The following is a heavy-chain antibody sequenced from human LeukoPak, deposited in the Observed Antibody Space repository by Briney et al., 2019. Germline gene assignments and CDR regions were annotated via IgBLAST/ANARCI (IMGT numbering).Heavy chain of an antibody. CDR2: IVVGSGNT. D-gene: IGHD3-10*01. Sequence: SVKVSCKASGFTFTSSAMQWVRQARGQRLEWIGWIVVGSGNTNYAQKFQERVTITRDMSTSTAYMELSSLRSEDTAVYYCAAGVLHPSGAFDIWGQGTMVTVSS. V-gene: IGHV1-58*02. J-gene: IGHJ3*02. CDR3: AAGVLHPSGAFDI. CDR1: GFTFTSSA.